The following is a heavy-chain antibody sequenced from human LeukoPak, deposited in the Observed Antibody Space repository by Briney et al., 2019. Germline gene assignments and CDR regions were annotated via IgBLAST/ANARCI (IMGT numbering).Heavy chain of an antibody. J-gene: IGHJ6*02. CDR2: ISYDGSNK. CDR3: AKENYRGWPWVRGYSGYAYYYGMDV. D-gene: IGHD5-12*01. Sequence: HPGGSLRLSCAASGFTFSSYWMSWVRQAPGKGLEWVAVISYDGSNKYYADSVKGRFTISRDNSKNTLYLQMNSLRAEDTAVYYCAKENYRGWPWVRGYSGYAYYYGMDVWGQGTTVTVSS. CDR1: GFTFSSYW. V-gene: IGHV3-30*18.